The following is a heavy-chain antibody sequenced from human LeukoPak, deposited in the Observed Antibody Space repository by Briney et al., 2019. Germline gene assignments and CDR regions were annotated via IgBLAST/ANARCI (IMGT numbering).Heavy chain of an antibody. V-gene: IGHV3-13*01. Sequence: GGSLRLSCAASGFTFSSYDMPWVRQATGKGLEWVSAIGTAGDTYYPGSVKGRFTISRENAKNSLYLQMNSLRAGDTAVYYCARGIAAAGTNWFDPWGQGTLVTVSS. D-gene: IGHD6-13*01. CDR3: ARGIAAAGTNWFDP. J-gene: IGHJ5*02. CDR1: GFTFSSYD. CDR2: IGTAGDT.